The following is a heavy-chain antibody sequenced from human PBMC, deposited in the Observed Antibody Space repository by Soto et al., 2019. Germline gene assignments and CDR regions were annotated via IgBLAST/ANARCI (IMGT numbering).Heavy chain of an antibody. Sequence: QLQLQESGPGLVKPSETLSLTCTVSGGSISSSSYYWGWLRQPPGKGLEWIGSIYYSGSTYYNPSLKSRVTISVDTSKTQFSLKLSSVTAADTAVYYCARRSFSVGQPHDYWGQGTLVTVSS. CDR3: ARRSFSVGQPHDY. CDR1: GGSISSSSYY. V-gene: IGHV4-39*01. J-gene: IGHJ4*02. CDR2: IYYSGST.